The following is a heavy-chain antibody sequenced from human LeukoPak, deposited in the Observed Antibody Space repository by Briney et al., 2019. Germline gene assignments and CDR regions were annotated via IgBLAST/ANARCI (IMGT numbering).Heavy chain of an antibody. J-gene: IGHJ5*02. CDR1: GYSISSGYY. CDR3: AREGANGS. V-gene: IGHV4-38-2*02. D-gene: IGHD2-8*01. Sequence: SETLSLTCTVSGYSISSGYYWDWIRQPPGKGLEWLATIYHDGTTYYNTSLKSRVTISVDTSKNQFSLNLASVTAADTAVYYCAREGANGSWGQGTLVTVSS. CDR2: IYHDGTT.